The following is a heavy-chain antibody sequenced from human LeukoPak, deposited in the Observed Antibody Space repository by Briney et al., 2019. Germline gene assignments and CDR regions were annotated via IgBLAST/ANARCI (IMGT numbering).Heavy chain of an antibody. V-gene: IGHV4-59*12. CDR3: ARELGDFWSGYHYYYYYMDV. CDR2: IHYTGST. Sequence: SETLSLTCTVSGGSINSYYWSWIRQPPGKGLECIGYIHYTGSTNYNPSLKSRVTISVDTSKNQFSLKLSSVTAADTAVYYCARELGDFWSGYHYYYYYMDVWGKGTTVTVSS. CDR1: GGSINSYY. D-gene: IGHD3-3*01. J-gene: IGHJ6*03.